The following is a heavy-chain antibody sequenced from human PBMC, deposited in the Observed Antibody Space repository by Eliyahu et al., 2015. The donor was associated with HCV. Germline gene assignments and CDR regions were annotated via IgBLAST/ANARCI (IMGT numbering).Heavy chain of an antibody. CDR2: ISASGGST. Sequence: EVQLLESGGGLXQPGGTLRXSXAAXGFTFSNYAMGWVRQAPGKGLEWVASISASGGSTYYADSRKGRFIISRDNSKNTLYLETNSLRAEDTAVYYCAKDGSSGWYEGWFDPWGQGTLVTVSS. J-gene: IGHJ5*02. CDR1: GFTFSNYA. D-gene: IGHD6-19*01. CDR3: AKDGSSGWYEGWFDP. V-gene: IGHV3-23*01.